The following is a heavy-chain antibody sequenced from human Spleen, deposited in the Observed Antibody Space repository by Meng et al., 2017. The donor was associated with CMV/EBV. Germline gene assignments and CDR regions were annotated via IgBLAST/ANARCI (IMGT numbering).Heavy chain of an antibody. CDR2: IYYSGSA. V-gene: IGHV4-31*11. CDR1: GGSINNGGYC. D-gene: IGHD5-18*01. J-gene: IGHJ4*02. CDR3: ARVDTTLLYFDF. Sequence: CAVSGGSINNGGYCWSWIRQHPGKGLEYIGYIYYSGSAYYNPSLKSRVFISVDTSKNQFSLRLSSVTAADTAVYYCARVDTTLLYFDFWGQGTLVTVSS.